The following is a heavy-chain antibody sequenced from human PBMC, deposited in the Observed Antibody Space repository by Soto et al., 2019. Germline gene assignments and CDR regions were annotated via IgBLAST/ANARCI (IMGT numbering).Heavy chain of an antibody. CDR2: IYPGDSDT. CDR1: GYRFSSYW. Sequence: RGESLKISCMASGYRFSSYWIAWVRQMPGKGLEWMGMIYPGDSDTRYSPSFQGQVAISADKSISTAYMQWSSLEASDTAMYYCARADSNDWFYFDNWGQGVLVTVSS. J-gene: IGHJ4*02. D-gene: IGHD6-19*01. CDR3: ARADSNDWFYFDN. V-gene: IGHV5-51*01.